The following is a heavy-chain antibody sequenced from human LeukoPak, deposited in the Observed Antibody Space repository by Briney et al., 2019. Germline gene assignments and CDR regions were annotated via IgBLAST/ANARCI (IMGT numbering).Heavy chain of an antibody. J-gene: IGHJ4*02. CDR3: ASLTVTGGSLSDY. Sequence: GGSLRLSCVASGFTFSNYDMNWVRQVPGKGLEWVSYISNSGSSKYYVDSVKGRFTISRDNAKDSLYLQMNSLRAEDTAVYYCASLTVTGGSLSDYWGQGTLVTVSS. V-gene: IGHV3-48*03. CDR1: GFTFSNYD. CDR2: ISNSGSSK. D-gene: IGHD2-15*01.